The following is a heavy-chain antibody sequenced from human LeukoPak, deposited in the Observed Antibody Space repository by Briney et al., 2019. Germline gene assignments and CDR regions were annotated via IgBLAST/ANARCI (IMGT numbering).Heavy chain of an antibody. Sequence: NSSETLSLTCAVYGGSFSGYYWSWIRQPPGKGLEWIGEINHSGSTNYNPSLKSRVTISVDTSKNQFSLKLSSVTAADTAVYYCAGLPEGATEYYFDYWGQGTLVTVSS. V-gene: IGHV4-34*01. CDR2: INHSGST. CDR1: GGSFSGYY. D-gene: IGHD1-26*01. CDR3: AGLPEGATEYYFDY. J-gene: IGHJ4*02.